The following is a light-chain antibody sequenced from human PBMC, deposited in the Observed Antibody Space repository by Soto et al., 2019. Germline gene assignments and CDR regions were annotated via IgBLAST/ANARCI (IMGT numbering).Light chain of an antibody. CDR1: QGIGDT. CDR3: QPYNNWPLT. Sequence: EVVMRQSPATLSVSPGDGATLSCRASQGIGDTLAWYQHKPGQTPRLPIYDTSTRATGAPTRFSGSRSGAEFTLTINSLQSEDFAVYYCQPYNNWPLTFGGGTKVEIK. J-gene: IGKJ4*01. CDR2: DTS. V-gene: IGKV3-15*01.